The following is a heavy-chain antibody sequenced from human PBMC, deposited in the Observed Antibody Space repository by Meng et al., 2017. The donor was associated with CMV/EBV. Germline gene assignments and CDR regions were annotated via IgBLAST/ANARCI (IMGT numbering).Heavy chain of an antibody. CDR2: ISAYNGNT. D-gene: IGHD2-15*01. J-gene: IGHJ4*02. CDR1: GYTFTSYG. Sequence: QVRLVQSGAEVKKPGASVKVSCKASGYTFTSYGISWVRQAPGKGLEWMGWISAYNGNTNYAQKLQGRVTMTTDTSTSTAYMELRSLRSDDTAVYYCARLIYCSGGSCPSIYFDYWGPGTMVTVS. V-gene: IGHV1-18*01. CDR3: ARLIYCSGGSCPSIYFDY.